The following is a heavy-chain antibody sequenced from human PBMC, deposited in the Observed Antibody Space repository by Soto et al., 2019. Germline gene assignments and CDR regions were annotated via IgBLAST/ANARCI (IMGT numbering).Heavy chain of an antibody. V-gene: IGHV3-30-3*02. CDR3: SNDRTSNFWSAYFDS. Sequence: QVQLVESGGGVVQPGRSLRLSCAASGFTFSSYAMHWVRQAPGKGLEWVAVISYDGNDESYTDSVKGRLPISRDTSKNTLYLQMNSLRPEDTAVYYCSNDRTSNFWSAYFDSWGQGTLIAVSS. CDR2: ISYDGNDE. D-gene: IGHD3-3*01. J-gene: IGHJ4*02. CDR1: GFTFSSYA.